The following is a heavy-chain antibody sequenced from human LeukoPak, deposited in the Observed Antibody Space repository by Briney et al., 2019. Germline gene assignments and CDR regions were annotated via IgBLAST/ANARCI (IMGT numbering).Heavy chain of an antibody. D-gene: IGHD6-13*01. CDR2: ISSTGAFI. CDR1: GITFSDYG. CDR3: AKSIAAAYFDI. V-gene: IGHV3-48*01. Sequence: GGSLRLSCAASGITFSDYGMNWVRQAPGKGLEWLAYISSTGAFIYYTDSVKGRFTISRDDAKNSLFLQMNSLRAEDMALYYCAKSIAAAYFDIWGQGTMVTVSS. J-gene: IGHJ3*02.